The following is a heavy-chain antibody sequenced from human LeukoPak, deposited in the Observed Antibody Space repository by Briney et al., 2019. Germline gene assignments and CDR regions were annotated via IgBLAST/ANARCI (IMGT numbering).Heavy chain of an antibody. Sequence: GGSLRLSCAASGFTFSSYGMHWVRQAPGKGLEWVAFIRYDGSNKYYADSVKGRFTISRDNSKNTLYLQMNSLRAEDTAVYYCAVPGRYSSSSRKHDAFDIWGQGTMVTVSS. CDR2: IRYDGSNK. CDR1: GFTFSSYG. J-gene: IGHJ3*02. V-gene: IGHV3-30*02. D-gene: IGHD6-6*01. CDR3: AVPGRYSSSSRKHDAFDI.